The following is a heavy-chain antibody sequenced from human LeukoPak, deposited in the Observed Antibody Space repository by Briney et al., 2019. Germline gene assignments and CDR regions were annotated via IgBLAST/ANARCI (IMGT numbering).Heavy chain of an antibody. CDR3: ARGPTTVTIVYYYYMDV. V-gene: IGHV4-34*01. CDR1: GGSFSGYY. CDR2: INHSGST. D-gene: IGHD4-11*01. Sequence: SETLSLTCAVYGGSFSGYYWSWIRQPPGKGLEWIGEINHSGSTNYNPSLKSRVTISVDTSKNQIPLKLSSVTAADTAVYYCARGPTTVTIVYYYYMDVWGKGTTVTVSS. J-gene: IGHJ6*03.